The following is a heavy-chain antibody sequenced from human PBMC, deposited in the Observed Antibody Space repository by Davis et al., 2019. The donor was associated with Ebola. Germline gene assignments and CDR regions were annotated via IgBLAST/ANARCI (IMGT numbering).Heavy chain of an antibody. J-gene: IGHJ6*03. CDR1: GFSVSSNY. Sequence: GESLKISCAASGFSVSSNYMSWVRQAPGKGLDWVSVIYTGDSTYYADSVKGRFTISRDDSKNAVYLQMNSLRAEDTAVYYCARRAGPYTSGTYYNENYFYMDAWGKGTTVTVSS. D-gene: IGHD3-10*01. CDR3: ARRAGPYTSGTYYNENYFYMDA. CDR2: IYTGDST. V-gene: IGHV3-53*01.